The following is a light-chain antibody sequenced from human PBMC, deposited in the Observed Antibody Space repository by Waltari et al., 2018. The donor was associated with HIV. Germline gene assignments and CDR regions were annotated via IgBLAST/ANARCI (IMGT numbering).Light chain of an antibody. J-gene: IGLJ3*02. CDR3: SSYAGSNWV. CDR1: SSDVGGYNY. V-gene: IGLV2-8*01. CDR2: EVI. Sequence: QSALTQPPSASGSPGQSVTISCTGTSSDVGGYNYVSWYQQHPGNAPKYIIYEVINRPPGVPDRFSGSKSGNTAALTVSGLQAEDEADYYCSSYAGSNWVFGGGTKLTVL.